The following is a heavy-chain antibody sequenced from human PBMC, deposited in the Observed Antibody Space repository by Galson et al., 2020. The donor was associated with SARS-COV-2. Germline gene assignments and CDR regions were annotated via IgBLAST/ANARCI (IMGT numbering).Heavy chain of an antibody. V-gene: IGHV3-30-3*01. CDR2: ISYDGSNK. CDR3: AREEPRDRGAFDI. D-gene: IGHD1-26*01. CDR1: GFTFSSYA. J-gene: IGHJ3*02. Sequence: TGGSLRLSCAASGFTFSSYAMHWVRQAPGKGLEWVAVISYDGSNKYYADSVKGRFTISRDNSKNTLYLQMNSLRAEDTAVYYCAREEPRDRGAFDIWGQGTMVTVSS.